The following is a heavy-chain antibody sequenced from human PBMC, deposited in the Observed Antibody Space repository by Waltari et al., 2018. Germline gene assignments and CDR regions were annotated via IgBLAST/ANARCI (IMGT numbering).Heavy chain of an antibody. CDR2: IRSTAYGGTT. J-gene: IGHJ4*01. CDR1: AFTFSKAW. CDR3: TREYSSSSDHFDY. Sequence: EVQLVESGGGLVKPGGSLRLSCGASAFTFSKAWMNWVRQAPGKGLEWVGFIRSTAYGGTTEYAASVKGRFTILRDDSKTTAYLQMNSLKTEDTALYYCTREYSSSSDHFDYWGQGTLVTVSS. D-gene: IGHD6-6*01. V-gene: IGHV3-49*04.